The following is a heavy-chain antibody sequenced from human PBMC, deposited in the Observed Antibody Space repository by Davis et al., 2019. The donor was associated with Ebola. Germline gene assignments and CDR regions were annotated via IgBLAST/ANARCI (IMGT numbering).Heavy chain of an antibody. V-gene: IGHV4-30-4*01. D-gene: IGHD3-22*01. CDR3: ARHSGLLPRIAFDI. Sequence: PSETLSLTCTVSGGSISSGDYYWSWIRQPPGKGLEWIGYIYYSGGTYYNPSLKSRVTISVDTSKNQFSLKLSSVTAADTAVYYCARHSGLLPRIAFDIWGQGTMVTVSS. CDR2: IYYSGGT. J-gene: IGHJ3*02. CDR1: GGSISSGDYY.